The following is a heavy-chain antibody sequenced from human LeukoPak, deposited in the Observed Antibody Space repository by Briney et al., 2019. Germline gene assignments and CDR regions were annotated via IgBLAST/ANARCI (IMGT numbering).Heavy chain of an antibody. J-gene: IGHJ4*02. CDR3: ARGRMAGTYVFDY. D-gene: IGHD1-1*01. CDR1: GYTFSGYY. CDR2: INPNTGGT. Sequence: ASVRVSCKASGYTFSGYYIHWVRQAPGQGLEWMGRINPNTGGTNFAQRFQGRVTMTRDTSITTAYMELSSLRSEDTAVYYCARGRMAGTYVFDYWGQGTLVTVSS. V-gene: IGHV1-2*06.